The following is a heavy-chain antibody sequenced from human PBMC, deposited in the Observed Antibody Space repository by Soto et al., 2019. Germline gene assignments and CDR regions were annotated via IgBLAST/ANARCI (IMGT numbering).Heavy chain of an antibody. CDR2: IKSKTDGGTT. J-gene: IGHJ4*02. Sequence: EVQLVESGGGLVKPGGSLRLSCAASVFTFSNAWMNWVRQAPGKGLEWVGRIKSKTDGGTTDYAAPVKGRFTISRDDSKNTLYLQMNSLKTEDTAVYYCTTDPVTMIVVVPSSGWGQGTLVTVSS. CDR1: VFTFSNAW. CDR3: TTDPVTMIVVVPSSG. V-gene: IGHV3-15*07. D-gene: IGHD3-22*01.